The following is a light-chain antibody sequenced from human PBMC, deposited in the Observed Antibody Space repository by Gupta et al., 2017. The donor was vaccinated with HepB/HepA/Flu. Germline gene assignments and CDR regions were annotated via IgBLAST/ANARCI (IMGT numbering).Light chain of an antibody. CDR3: RHGKPWPHT. V-gene: IGKV2-30*02. J-gene: IGKJ2*01. Sequence: DVVMTQSPLSLPVTLGQPASCSCRSSQSLVHSDCNTYLNWFQQSPGQSPRRLIYKVSNRDSGVPDRISGSASGADFTLTISMVDAEDVVVYYCRHGKPWPHTFGQGTKMEI. CDR1: QSLVHSDCNTY. CDR2: KVS.